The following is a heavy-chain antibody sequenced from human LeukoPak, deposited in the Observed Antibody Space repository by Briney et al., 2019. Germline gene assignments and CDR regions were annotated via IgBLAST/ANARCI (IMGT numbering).Heavy chain of an antibody. V-gene: IGHV3-74*01. J-gene: IGHJ3*02. CDR3: ARDVATTDDAFDI. CDR1: GFTVSSNY. CDR2: INSDGSST. Sequence: GGSLRLSCAASGFTVSSNYMSWVRQAPGKGLVWVSRINSDGSSTSYADSVKGRFTISRDNAKNTLYLQMNSLRAEDTAVYYCARDVATTDDAFDIWGQGTMVTVSS. D-gene: IGHD5-12*01.